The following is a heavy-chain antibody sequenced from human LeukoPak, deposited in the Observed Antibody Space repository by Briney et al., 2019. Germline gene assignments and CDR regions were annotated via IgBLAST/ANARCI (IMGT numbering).Heavy chain of an antibody. CDR1: GFTFSSYA. J-gene: IGHJ4*02. CDR2: ISGSGGST. Sequence: GGSLRLSCAASGFTFSSYAMSWVRQAPGKGLEWVSAISGSGGSTYYADSVKGRFTISRDNSKDTLYLQMNSLRAEDTAVYYCAKGTYDILTGSFFDYWGQGTLVTVSS. V-gene: IGHV3-23*01. CDR3: AKGTYDILTGSFFDY. D-gene: IGHD3-9*01.